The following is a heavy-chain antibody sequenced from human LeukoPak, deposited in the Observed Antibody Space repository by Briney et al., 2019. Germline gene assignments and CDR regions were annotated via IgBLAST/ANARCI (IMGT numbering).Heavy chain of an antibody. CDR1: GYSFTNYW. CDR2: VFPGDSGT. D-gene: IGHD3-10*01. V-gene: IGHV5-51*01. CDR3: TRHTDIYASPDY. J-gene: IGHJ4*02. Sequence: GESLKISCKGSGYSFTNYWIGWVRQMPGKGLEWMGIVFPGDSGTRYSPSFQGQVTISADESISTAYLQWSSLKASDTAMFYCTRHTDIYASPDYWGQGTLVTVSS.